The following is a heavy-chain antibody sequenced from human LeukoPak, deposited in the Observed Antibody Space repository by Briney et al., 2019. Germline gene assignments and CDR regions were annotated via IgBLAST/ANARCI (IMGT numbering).Heavy chain of an antibody. CDR2: IYYSGST. J-gene: IGHJ4*02. CDR3: AGASYYSSGVH. CDR1: GGSISSYY. V-gene: IGHV4-59*01. D-gene: IGHD3-22*01. Sequence: SETLSLTCTVSGGSISSYYWSWIRQPPGKGLEWIGYIYYSGSTNYNPSLKSRVTISVDTSKNQFSLKLSSVTAADTAVYYCAGASYYSSGVHWGQGTLVTLSS.